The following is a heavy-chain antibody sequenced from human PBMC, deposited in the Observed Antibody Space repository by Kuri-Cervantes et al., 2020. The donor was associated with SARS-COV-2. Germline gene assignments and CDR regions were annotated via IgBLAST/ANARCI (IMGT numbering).Heavy chain of an antibody. CDR1: GLTFSSRS. V-gene: IGHV3-48*01. D-gene: IGHD2-8*01. Sequence: GGSLRLSCAVSGLTFSSRSMNWVRQAPGMGLEWVSHIDASGKSRYYIDSVQGRFTISRDNARNSLYLQMNDLRVGDSGIYYCTTSGVSNWFEFWGQGTLVTVSS. CDR2: IDASGKSR. CDR3: TTSGVSNWFEF. J-gene: IGHJ5*01.